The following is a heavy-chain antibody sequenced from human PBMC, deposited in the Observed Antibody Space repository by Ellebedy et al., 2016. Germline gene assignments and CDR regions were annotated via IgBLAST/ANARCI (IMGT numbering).Heavy chain of an antibody. CDR1: GYTFTSYG. V-gene: IGHV1-18*01. CDR2: SSTYNGER. CDR3: ASQRASPGGSGGSWFDP. J-gene: IGHJ5*02. D-gene: IGHD6-19*01. Sequence: ASVKVSCKASGYTFTSYGISWVRQAPGQGLEWMGWSSTYNGERNYAQKFQGRVTITRDTSASTAYMELSSLRSEDTAVYYCASQRASPGGSGGSWFDPWGQGTLVTVSS.